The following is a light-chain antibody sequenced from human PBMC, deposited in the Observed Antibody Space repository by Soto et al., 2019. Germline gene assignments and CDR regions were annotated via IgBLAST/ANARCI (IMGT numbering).Light chain of an antibody. CDR1: SGHSSYA. J-gene: IGLJ2*01. CDR2: LNSDGSH. CDR3: QTWGTGILGVV. V-gene: IGLV4-69*01. Sequence: QSVLTQSPSASASLGASVKLTCTLSSGHSSYAIAWHQQQPEKGPRYLMKLNSDGSHSKGDGIPDRFSGSSSGAERYLTISSLQSEDEADYYCQTWGTGILGVVFGGGTQLTVL.